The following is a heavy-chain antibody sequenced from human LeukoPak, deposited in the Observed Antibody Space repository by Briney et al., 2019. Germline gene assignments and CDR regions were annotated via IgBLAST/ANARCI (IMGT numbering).Heavy chain of an antibody. CDR3: ARDPAKITMVRGANRYFQH. J-gene: IGHJ1*01. D-gene: IGHD3-10*01. CDR2: ISSSSTI. V-gene: IGHV3-48*01. Sequence: GGSLRLSCAASGFTFSSYSMNWVRQAPGKGLEWVSYISSSSTIYYADSVKGRFTISRDNAKNSLYLQMNSLRAEDTAVYYCARDPAKITMVRGANRYFQHWGQGTLVTVSS. CDR1: GFTFSSYS.